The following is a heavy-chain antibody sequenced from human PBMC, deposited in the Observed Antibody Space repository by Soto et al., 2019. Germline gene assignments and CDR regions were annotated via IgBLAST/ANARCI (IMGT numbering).Heavy chain of an antibody. CDR1: GYTFTSYD. Sequence: GASVKVSCKASGYTFTSYDINWVRQATGQGLEWMGWMNPNSGNTGYAQKFQGRVTMTRNTSISTAYMELSSLRSEDTAVYYCARTYYDFLSGYSPGGHYYYYMEVWGKGTTVTVS. J-gene: IGHJ6*03. CDR2: MNPNSGNT. D-gene: IGHD3-3*01. V-gene: IGHV1-8*01. CDR3: ARTYYDFLSGYSPGGHYYYYMEV.